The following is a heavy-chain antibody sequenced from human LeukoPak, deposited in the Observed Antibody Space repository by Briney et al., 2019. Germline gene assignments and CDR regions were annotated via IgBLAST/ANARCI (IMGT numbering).Heavy chain of an antibody. CDR1: GFSFSTYA. Sequence: SGGSLRLSCEASGFSFSTYAMNWVRQAPGKGLEWVSVISVSGFSTYYADSVKGRFTISRDNSKNTVYLQMNSLRAEDTAVYYCAKDPTHFRVWDDYDNTRLNYWGQGTLVTVSS. J-gene: IGHJ4*02. V-gene: IGHV3-23*01. D-gene: IGHD3-22*01. CDR3: AKDPTHFRVWDDYDNTRLNY. CDR2: ISVSGFST.